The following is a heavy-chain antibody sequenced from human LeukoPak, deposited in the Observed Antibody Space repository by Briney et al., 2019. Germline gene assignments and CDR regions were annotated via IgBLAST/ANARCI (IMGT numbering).Heavy chain of an antibody. J-gene: IGHJ5*02. CDR1: GGSISRFF. Sequence: SETLSLTCRVSGGSISRFFWTWIRQSPGKGLEWIGYIHDGGDTNYNPSLKSRVTISVDTSKNQFSLKLSSMTAADTAVYFCARLLGVRRGVITGWFDPWGQGTQVTVSS. CDR2: IHDGGDT. CDR3: ARLLGVRRGVITGWFDP. D-gene: IGHD3-10*01. V-gene: IGHV4-59*08.